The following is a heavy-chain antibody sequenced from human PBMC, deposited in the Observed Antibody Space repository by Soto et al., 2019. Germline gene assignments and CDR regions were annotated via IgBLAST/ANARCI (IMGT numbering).Heavy chain of an antibody. Sequence: QVQLVVSGGGVVQPGRSLRLSCEASGFTFSSYAMHWVRQAPGKGLEWVAVISYDGSNKYYADSVKGRFTSSRDNSKNTLYLEMNSMRAEDTAVYYCARDSGAFIAAACTIPNAFDIWGQGTMVTVSS. V-gene: IGHV3-30-3*01. CDR1: GFTFSSYA. CDR3: ARDSGAFIAAACTIPNAFDI. J-gene: IGHJ3*02. D-gene: IGHD6-25*01. CDR2: ISYDGSNK.